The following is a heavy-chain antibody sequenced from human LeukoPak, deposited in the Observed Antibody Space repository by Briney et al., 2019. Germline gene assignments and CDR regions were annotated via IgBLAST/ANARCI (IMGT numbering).Heavy chain of an antibody. V-gene: IGHV1-8*01. CDR3: ARGSSGDYSVSGSAWFDP. Sequence: ASVKVSCKASGYTFTNYDINWVRLATGQGLKWMGWMNPNSGNTGYAQEFQGRVTMTRNTSVSTAYMDLSSLRSEDTAVYYCARGSSGDYSVSGSAWFDPWGQGTLVTVSS. J-gene: IGHJ5*02. CDR1: GYTFTNYD. CDR2: MNPNSGNT. D-gene: IGHD3-10*01.